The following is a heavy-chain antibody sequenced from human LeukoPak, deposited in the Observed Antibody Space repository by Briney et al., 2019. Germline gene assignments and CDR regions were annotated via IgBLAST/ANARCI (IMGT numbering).Heavy chain of an antibody. J-gene: IGHJ4*02. CDR1: GFTFSSYS. CDR3: AKYQILSGTYCFDY. CDR2: ISSSSSYI. D-gene: IGHD1-26*01. V-gene: IGHV3-21*04. Sequence: GGSLRLSCAASGFTFSSYSMNWVRQAPGKGLEWVSSISSSSSYIYYADSVKGRFTISRDNAKNILYLQMNSLRAEDTALYYCAKYQILSGTYCFDYWGQGTLVTVSS.